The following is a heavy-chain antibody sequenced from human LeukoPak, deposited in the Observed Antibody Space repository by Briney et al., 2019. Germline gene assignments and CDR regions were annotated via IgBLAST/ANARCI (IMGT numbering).Heavy chain of an antibody. J-gene: IGHJ6*03. CDR2: INHSGST. D-gene: IGHD6-19*01. CDR1: GGSFSGYY. Sequence: SETLSPTCAVYGGSFSGYYWSWIRQPPGKGLEWIGEINHSGSTNYNPSLKSRVTISVDTSKNQFSLKLSSVTAADTAVYYCARVEWLGRKYYYYYMDVWGKGTTVTVSS. CDR3: ARVEWLGRKYYYYYMDV. V-gene: IGHV4-34*01.